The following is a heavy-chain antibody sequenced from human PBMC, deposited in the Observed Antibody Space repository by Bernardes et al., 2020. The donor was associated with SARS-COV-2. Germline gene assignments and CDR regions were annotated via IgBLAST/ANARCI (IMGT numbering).Heavy chain of an antibody. V-gene: IGHV4-31*03. CDR3: ARALPPDY. Sequence: SETLSLTCTVSGGSFSGYFWSWIRQHPGKGLEWIWYVSYSCSAYYNPSLKSRVTISVDTAKNQFSLKLSSVTAADTAVYYCARALPPDYWGQGTLVTVSS. CDR1: GGSFSGYF. CDR2: VSYSCSA. J-gene: IGHJ4*02.